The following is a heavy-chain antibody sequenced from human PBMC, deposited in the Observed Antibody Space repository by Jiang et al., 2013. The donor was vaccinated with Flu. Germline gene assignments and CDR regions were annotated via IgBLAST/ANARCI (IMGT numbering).Heavy chain of an antibody. CDR2: ISAYNGNT. V-gene: IGHV1-18*04. Sequence: GAEVKKPGASVKVSCKASGYTFTSYGISWVRQAPGQGLEWMGWISAYNGNTNYAQKLQGRVTMTTDTSTSTAYMELRSLRSDDTAVYYCARVEEGIVVVPAAMGHYYYGMDVWGQGTTVTVSS. D-gene: IGHD2-2*01. J-gene: IGHJ6*02. CDR3: ARVEEGIVVVPAAMGHYYYGMDV. CDR1: GYTFTSYG.